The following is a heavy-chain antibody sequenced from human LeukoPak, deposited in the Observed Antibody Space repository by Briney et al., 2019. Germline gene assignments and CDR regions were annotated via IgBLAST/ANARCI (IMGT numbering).Heavy chain of an antibody. V-gene: IGHV3-33*01. Sequence: GRSLRLSCAASAFTFSSYGMHWVRQAPGKGLEWVAVIWYDGSNKYYADSVKGRFTISRDNSKNTLYLQMNSLRADDTAVYYCARDRYSSGWADAFDIWGQGTMVTVSS. CDR2: IWYDGSNK. D-gene: IGHD6-19*01. CDR3: ARDRYSSGWADAFDI. CDR1: AFTFSSYG. J-gene: IGHJ3*02.